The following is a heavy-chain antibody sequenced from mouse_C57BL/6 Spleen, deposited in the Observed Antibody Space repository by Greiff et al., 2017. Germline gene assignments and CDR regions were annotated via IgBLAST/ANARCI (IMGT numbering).Heavy chain of an antibody. CDR2: IYPGDGDT. Sequence: QVQLQQSGAELVKPGASVKISCKASGYAFSSYWMNWVKQRPGKGLEWIGQIYPGDGDTNYNGKFKGKATLTAAKSSSTAYMQLSSLTSEDSAVYFCARRLRGSSFDYWGQGTTLTVSS. CDR3: ARRLRGSSFDY. V-gene: IGHV1-80*01. D-gene: IGHD1-1*01. CDR1: GYAFSSYW. J-gene: IGHJ2*01.